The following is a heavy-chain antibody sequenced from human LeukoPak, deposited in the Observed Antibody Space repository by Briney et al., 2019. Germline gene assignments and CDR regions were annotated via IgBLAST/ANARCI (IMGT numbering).Heavy chain of an antibody. V-gene: IGHV3-48*03. Sequence: TGGSLRLSCAASGFTFSSYEMNWVRQAPGKGLEWVSYISSSGSTIYYADSVKGRFTISRDNAKNSLYLQMNSLRAEDTAVYYCARPEVATIIPDAFDIWGQGTMVSVSS. CDR2: ISSSGSTI. CDR1: GFTFSSYE. J-gene: IGHJ3*02. D-gene: IGHD5-12*01. CDR3: ARPEVATIIPDAFDI.